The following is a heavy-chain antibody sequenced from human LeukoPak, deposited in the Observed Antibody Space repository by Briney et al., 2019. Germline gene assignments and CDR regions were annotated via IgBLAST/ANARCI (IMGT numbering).Heavy chain of an antibody. CDR1: GFTFSSYS. J-gene: IGHJ6*03. CDR3: ARGGPYYYDSSGYYYGYYYYYMDV. CDR2: ISSSSSYI. Sequence: GGSLRLSCAASGFTFSSYSMNWVRQAPGKGLEWVSSISSSSSYIYYADSVKGRFTISRDNAKNSLYLQMNSLRAEDTAVYYCARGGPYYYDSSGYYYGYYYYYMDVWGKGTTVTVSS. V-gene: IGHV3-21*01. D-gene: IGHD3-22*01.